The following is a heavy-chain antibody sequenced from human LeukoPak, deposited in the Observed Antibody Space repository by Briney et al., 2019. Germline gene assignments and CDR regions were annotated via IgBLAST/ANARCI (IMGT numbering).Heavy chain of an antibody. D-gene: IGHD1-1*01. CDR2: INHSGST. Sequence: SETLSLTCAVYGGSFSGYYWSWIRQPPGKGLEWIGEINHSGSTNYNPSLKSRVTISVDTSKNQFSLKLSSVTAADTAVYYWARLATKRYYYYYYMDVWGKGTTVTVSS. V-gene: IGHV4-34*01. CDR1: GGSFSGYY. CDR3: ARLATKRYYYYYYMDV. J-gene: IGHJ6*03.